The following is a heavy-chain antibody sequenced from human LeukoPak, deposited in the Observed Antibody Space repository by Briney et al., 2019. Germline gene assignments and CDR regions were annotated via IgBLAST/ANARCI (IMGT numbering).Heavy chain of an antibody. CDR1: GGSISSYY. Sequence: SETLSLTCTVSGGSISSYYWSWIRQPPGKGLEWIGYIYYSGSTNYNPSLKSRVTISVDTFKNQFSLKLSSVTAADTAVYYCARGLRYFDWLPNYYMDVWGKGTTVTVSS. J-gene: IGHJ6*03. D-gene: IGHD3-9*01. V-gene: IGHV4-59*01. CDR3: ARGLRYFDWLPNYYMDV. CDR2: IYYSGST.